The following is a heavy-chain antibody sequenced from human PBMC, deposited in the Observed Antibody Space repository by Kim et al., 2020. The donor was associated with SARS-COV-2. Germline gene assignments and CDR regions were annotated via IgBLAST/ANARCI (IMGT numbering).Heavy chain of an antibody. D-gene: IGHD5-12*01. Sequence: GGSLRLSCAASGFTFNDFAMHWVRQVPGKGLEWVAGIRCNSDNRDYADSVKGRFTISRDNANNSLYLQMNSLRVEDTALYYCAKDTAKYSGYNSFDYWGQGTLVTVSS. J-gene: IGHJ4*02. CDR1: GFTFNDFA. CDR2: IRCNSDNR. V-gene: IGHV3-9*01. CDR3: AKDTAKYSGYNSFDY.